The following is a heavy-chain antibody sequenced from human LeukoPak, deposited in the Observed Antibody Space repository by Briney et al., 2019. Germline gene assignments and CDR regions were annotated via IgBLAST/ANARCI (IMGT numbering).Heavy chain of an antibody. Sequence: ASVKVSCKASGYTFTSYYMHWVRLAPGQGFEWMGTINPSGGSTRYAQKFQGRVTMTRDMSTSTVYMELSSLKSEDTAVYYCARQGSSGRIDYWGQGTLVTVSS. CDR2: INPSGGST. CDR3: ARQGSSGRIDY. CDR1: GYTFTSYY. J-gene: IGHJ4*02. D-gene: IGHD6-6*01. V-gene: IGHV1-46*01.